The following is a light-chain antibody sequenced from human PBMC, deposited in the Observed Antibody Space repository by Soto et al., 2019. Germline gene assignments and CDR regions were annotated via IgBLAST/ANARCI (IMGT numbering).Light chain of an antibody. CDR2: DAS. Sequence: DIQMTQSPSTLSASVGDTVTITCRTSQTINNLLAWYQKKPGKAPGPLIFDASTVNPGGHSRFSGSRSGTDFSLTISALQPDDFATYYCQHYDIYGRLTFGPGTTVDIK. CDR1: QTINNL. CDR3: QHYDIYGRLT. J-gene: IGKJ3*01. V-gene: IGKV1-5*01.